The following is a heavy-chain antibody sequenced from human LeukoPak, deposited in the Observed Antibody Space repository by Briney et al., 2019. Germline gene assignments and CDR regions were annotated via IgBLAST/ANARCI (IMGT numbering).Heavy chain of an antibody. V-gene: IGHV3-21*01. Sequence: GGSLRLSCAASGFTFSSYSMNWVRQAPGKGLESVSSISTSSSYIYYADSVKGRFTISRDNAKNSLCLQMNSLRAEDTAVYYCARGITAAGTNWFDPWGQGTLVTVSS. CDR3: ARGITAAGTNWFDP. D-gene: IGHD6-13*01. J-gene: IGHJ5*02. CDR2: ISTSSSYI. CDR1: GFTFSSYS.